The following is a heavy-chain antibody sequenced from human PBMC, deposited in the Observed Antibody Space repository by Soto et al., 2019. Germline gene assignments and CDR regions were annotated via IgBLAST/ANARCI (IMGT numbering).Heavy chain of an antibody. J-gene: IGHJ4*02. V-gene: IGHV1-69*08. D-gene: IGHD3-16*01. Sequence: QVQLVQSGAEVKKPGSSVKVSCKASGGTFSSYTISWVRQAPGQGLEWMGRIIPILGIANYAQKFQGRVTITADKSTSTDYMELSSLRSEDTAVYYCAREDYDYIWGSYRQSGMFDYWGQGTLVTVSS. CDR1: GGTFSSYT. CDR2: IIPILGIA. CDR3: AREDYDYIWGSYRQSGMFDY.